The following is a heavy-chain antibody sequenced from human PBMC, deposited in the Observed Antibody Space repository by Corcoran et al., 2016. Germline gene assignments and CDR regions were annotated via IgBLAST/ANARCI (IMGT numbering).Heavy chain of an antibody. CDR2: IRSKANSYAT. D-gene: IGHD2-15*01. CDR1: GFTFSGSA. Sequence: EVQLVESGGGLVQPGGSLKLSCAASGFTFSGSAMHWVRQASGNGLEWVGRIRSKANSYATAYAASVKGRFTISRDDSKNTAYLQMNSLKTEDTAVYYCTRRDAGVDYYWGQGTLVTVSS. J-gene: IGHJ4*02. CDR3: TRRDAGVDYY. V-gene: IGHV3-73*02.